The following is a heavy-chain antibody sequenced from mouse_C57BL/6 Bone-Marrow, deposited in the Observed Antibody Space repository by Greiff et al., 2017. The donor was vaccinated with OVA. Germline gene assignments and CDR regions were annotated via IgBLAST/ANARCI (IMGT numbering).Heavy chain of an antibody. CDR1: GFTFTDYY. J-gene: IGHJ4*01. D-gene: IGHD2-4*01. V-gene: IGHV7-3*01. CDR3: ASGGYDYDDYAMDY. Sequence: EVMLVESGGGLVQPGGSLSLSCAASGFTFTDYYMSWVRQPPGKALEWLGFIRNKANGYTTEYSASVKGRFTISRDNSKSILYLQMNALRAEDSATYYCASGGYDYDDYAMDYWGQGTSVTVSS. CDR2: IRNKANGYTT.